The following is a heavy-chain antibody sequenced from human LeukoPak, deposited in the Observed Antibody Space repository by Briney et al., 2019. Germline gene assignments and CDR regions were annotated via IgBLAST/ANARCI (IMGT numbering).Heavy chain of an antibody. CDR2: ISSSSSYI. Sequence: GGSLRLSCVVSGFTFSNYAMPWVRQAPGKGLEWVSSISSSSSYIYYADSVKGRFTISRDNAKNSLYLQMNSLRAEDTAVYYCARDYVGATDFDYWGQGTLVTVSS. CDR3: ARDYVGATDFDY. V-gene: IGHV3-21*01. D-gene: IGHD1-26*01. CDR1: GFTFSNYA. J-gene: IGHJ4*02.